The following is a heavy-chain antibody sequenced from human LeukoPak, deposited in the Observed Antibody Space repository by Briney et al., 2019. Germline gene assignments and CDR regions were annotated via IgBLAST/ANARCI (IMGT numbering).Heavy chain of an antibody. Sequence: GGSLRLSCAASGFTFSSYWMSWVRQAPGKGLEWVANIKQDGSEKYYVDSVKGRFTISRDNAKNSLYLQMNSLRAEGTAVYYCARGANVLRFLEWLLVGFDYWGQGTLVTVSS. CDR2: IKQDGSEK. CDR3: ARGANVLRFLEWLLVGFDY. V-gene: IGHV3-7*04. D-gene: IGHD3-3*01. CDR1: GFTFSSYW. J-gene: IGHJ4*02.